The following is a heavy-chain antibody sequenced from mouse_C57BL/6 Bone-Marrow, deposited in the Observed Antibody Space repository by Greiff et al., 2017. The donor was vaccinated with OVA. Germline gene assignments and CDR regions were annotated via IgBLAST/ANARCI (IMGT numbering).Heavy chain of an antibody. V-gene: IGHV14-4*01. D-gene: IGHD5-5*01. CDR1: GFNIKDDY. J-gene: IGHJ1*03. Sequence: VQLKQSGAELVRPGASVKLSCTASGFNIKDDYMHWVKQRPEQGLEWIGWIDPENGDTEYASKFQGKATITADTSSNTAYLQLSRLTSEDTAVYYCYRHWYFDVWGTGTTVTVSS. CDR2: IDPENGDT. CDR3: YRHWYFDV.